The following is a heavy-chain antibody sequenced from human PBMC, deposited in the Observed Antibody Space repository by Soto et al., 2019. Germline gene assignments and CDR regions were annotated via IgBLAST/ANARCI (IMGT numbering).Heavy chain of an antibody. J-gene: IGHJ4*02. D-gene: IGHD2-15*01. CDR1: GGTFSSYT. V-gene: IGHV1-69*02. CDR2: IIPILGIA. Sequence: QVQLVQSGAEVKKPGSSVKVSCKASGGTFSSYTISWVRQAPGQGLEWMGRIIPILGIANYAQKFQGRVTITANKPTSKAKMELSSLSSEDTAGYYWARGGGRGDYWGQGTLVTVSS. CDR3: ARGGGRGDY.